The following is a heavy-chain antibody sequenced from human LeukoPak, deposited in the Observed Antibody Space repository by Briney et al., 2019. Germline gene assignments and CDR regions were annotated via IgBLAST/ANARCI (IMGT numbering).Heavy chain of an antibody. D-gene: IGHD3-10*01. V-gene: IGHV3-23*01. CDR3: AKAPLWFGTYFDY. J-gene: IGHJ4*02. CDR1: GFTFNSYA. CDR2: ISGSGGST. Sequence: GGSLRLSCAASGFTFNSYAMSWVRQAPGKGLEWVSAISGSGGSTYYADSVKGRFTISRDNSKNTLYLQMNSLRAEDTAVYYCAKAPLWFGTYFDYWGQGTLVTVSS.